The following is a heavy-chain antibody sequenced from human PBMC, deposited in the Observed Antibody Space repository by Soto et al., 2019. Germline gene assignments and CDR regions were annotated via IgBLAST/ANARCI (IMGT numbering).Heavy chain of an antibody. CDR2: IYYSGST. D-gene: IGHD3-3*01. CDR1: GGSVSSGSYY. CDR3: AREPSTIFGVVIYYGMDV. V-gene: IGHV4-61*01. Sequence: QVQLQESGPGLVKPSETLSLTCTVSGGSVSSGSYYWSWIRQPPGKGLEWIGYIYYSGSTNYNPSLKSRVTISVDTSKNQFSLKLSSVTAADTAVYYCAREPSTIFGVVIYYGMDVW. J-gene: IGHJ6*01.